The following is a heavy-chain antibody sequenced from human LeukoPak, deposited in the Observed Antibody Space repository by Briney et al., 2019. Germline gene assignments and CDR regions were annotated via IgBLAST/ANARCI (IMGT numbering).Heavy chain of an antibody. V-gene: IGHV4-31*03. D-gene: IGHD4-23*01. CDR1: GGSISSGGYY. CDR2: IYYSGST. Sequence: SETLSLTCTVSGGSISSGGYYWSWIRQRPGKGLEWIGYIYYSGSTYYNPSLKSRVTISVDTSKNQFSLKLSSVTAADTAVYYCARGDASGYDFFTTVVTPIFDYWGQGTLVTVSS. CDR3: ARGDASGYDFFTTVVTPIFDY. J-gene: IGHJ4*02.